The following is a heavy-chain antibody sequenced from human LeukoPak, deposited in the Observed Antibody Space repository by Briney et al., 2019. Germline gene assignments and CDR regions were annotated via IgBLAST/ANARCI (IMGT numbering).Heavy chain of an antibody. CDR3: AGSRDGYSDY. D-gene: IGHD5-24*01. CDR1: GGSISSYY. J-gene: IGHJ4*02. V-gene: IGHV4-59*01. CDR2: IYYSGST. Sequence: SETLSLTRTVSGGSISSYYWSWIRQPPGKGLEWIGYIYYSGSTNYNPSLKSRVTMSVDTFKTQFSLKLTSVTAADTAVYYCAGSRDGYSDYWGQGTLVTVSS.